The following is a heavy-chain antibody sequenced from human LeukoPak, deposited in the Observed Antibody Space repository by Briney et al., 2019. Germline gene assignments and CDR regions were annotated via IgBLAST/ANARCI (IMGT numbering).Heavy chain of an antibody. CDR1: GGSISSGGYY. D-gene: IGHD5-18*01. J-gene: IGHJ4*02. Sequence: SETLSLTCTVSGGSISSGGYYWTWIRQHPGKGLEWIGYIYYSGSTFYNPSLKSRVTISVDTSKNQFSLKLSSVTAADTAVYYCARVATDTGLEYWGQGTLVTVSS. CDR2: IYYSGST. CDR3: ARVATDTGLEY. V-gene: IGHV4-31*03.